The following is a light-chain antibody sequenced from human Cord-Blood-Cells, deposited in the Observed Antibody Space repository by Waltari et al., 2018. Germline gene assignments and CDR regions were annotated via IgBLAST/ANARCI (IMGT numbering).Light chain of an antibody. CDR2: KAS. CDR1: QSISSW. J-gene: IGKJ1*01. V-gene: IGKV1-5*03. Sequence: DIQMTQSPSTLSASVGDRVPITCRASQSISSWLAWYQQKPGKAPKLLIYKASSLESGVPSRFSGSGSVTEFTLTISSLQPDDFATYYCQQYNSYSRTFGQGTKVEIK. CDR3: QQYNSYSRT.